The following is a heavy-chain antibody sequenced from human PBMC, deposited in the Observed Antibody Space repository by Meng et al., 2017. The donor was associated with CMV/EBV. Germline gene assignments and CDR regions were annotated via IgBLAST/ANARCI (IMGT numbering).Heavy chain of an antibody. D-gene: IGHD4-17*01. CDR2: INPNSGDT. CDR3: TRDAHLTTVTPNWFDP. J-gene: IGHJ5*02. Sequence: QVRLVPSVADMGKPGASVKVSCKASGDTFTDYYMHWGRQSPGQGLEWMGCINPNSGDTNYAQKFQGRVTMTRDTSISTAYMELSRLRSDDTAVYYCTRDAHLTTVTPNWFDPWGQGTLVTVSS. CDR1: GDTFTDYY. V-gene: IGHV1-2*02.